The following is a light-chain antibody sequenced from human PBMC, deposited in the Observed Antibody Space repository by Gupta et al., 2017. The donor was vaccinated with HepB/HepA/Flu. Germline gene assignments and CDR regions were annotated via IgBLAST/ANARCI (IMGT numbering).Light chain of an antibody. CDR1: QSVSSY. CDR2: DAS. CDR3: QQRSNWWT. V-gene: IGKV3-11*01. J-gene: IGKJ1*01. Sequence: EIVLTHSPATLSVSPGERATLSCRASQSVSSYLAWYQQKPGQAPRLLIYDASNRATGIPARFSGSGSGTDFTLTSRSLEPEDFAVYYWQQRSNWWTFGQGTKVESK.